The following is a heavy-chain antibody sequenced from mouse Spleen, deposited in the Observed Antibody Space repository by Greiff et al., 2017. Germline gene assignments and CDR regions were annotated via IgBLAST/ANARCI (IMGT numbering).Heavy chain of an antibody. V-gene: IGHV7-3*01. CDR2: IRNKANGYTT. CDR1: GFTFTDYY. Sequence: EVKLMESGGGLVQPGGSLSLSCAASGFTFTDYYMSWVRQPPGKALEWLGFIRNKANGYTTEYSASVKGRFTISRDNSQSILYLQMNALRAEDSATYYCARFATGPYAMDYWGQGTSVTVSS. CDR3: ARFATGPYAMDY. D-gene: IGHD4-1*02. J-gene: IGHJ4*01.